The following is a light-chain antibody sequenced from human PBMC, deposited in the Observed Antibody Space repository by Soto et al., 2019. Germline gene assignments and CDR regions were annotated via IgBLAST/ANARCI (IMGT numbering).Light chain of an antibody. J-gene: IGLJ1*01. V-gene: IGLV2-8*01. CDR2: EIN. Sequence: QSVLTQPPSASGSPGQSVTISCTGTSSDVGAYDYVSWYQQHPGKAPKLMIYEINKRPSGVPGRFSGSKSGNTASLTVSGLQAEDEADYYCSSFAGSNNFPYVFGTGTKVTV. CDR1: SSDVGAYDY. CDR3: SSFAGSNNFPYV.